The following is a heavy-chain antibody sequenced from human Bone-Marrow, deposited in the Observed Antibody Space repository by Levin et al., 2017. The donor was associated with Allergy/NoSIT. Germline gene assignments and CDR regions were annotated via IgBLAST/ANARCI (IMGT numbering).Heavy chain of an antibody. D-gene: IGHD3-22*01. J-gene: IGHJ4*02. CDR2: INHSGST. CDR3: ARGGDYYDSSGYRD. Sequence: SETLSLTCAVYGGSFSGYYWSWIRQPPGKGLEWIGEINHSGSTNYNPSLKSRVTISVDTSKNQFSLKLSSVTAADTAVYYCARGGDYYDSSGYRDWGQGTLVTVSS. V-gene: IGHV4-34*01. CDR1: GGSFSGYY.